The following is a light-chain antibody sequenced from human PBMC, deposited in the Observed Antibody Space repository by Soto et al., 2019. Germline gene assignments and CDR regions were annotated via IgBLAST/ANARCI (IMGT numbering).Light chain of an antibody. CDR2: GAS. V-gene: IGKV3-15*01. Sequence: EVVMTQSPATLSVSPGERATLSCRASQSVGSNFAWYQQKPGQAPRLLIYGASTRATDIPGRFSGSGSGTEFTLTISSLQSEDFGVYYCQQYNNWPRTFGQGTNVEIK. CDR3: QQYNNWPRT. CDR1: QSVGSN. J-gene: IGKJ1*01.